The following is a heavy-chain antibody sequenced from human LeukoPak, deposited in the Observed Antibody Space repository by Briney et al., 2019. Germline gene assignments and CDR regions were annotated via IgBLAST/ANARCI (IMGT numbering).Heavy chain of an antibody. CDR3: ARDIYDILTGYPYYYMDV. J-gene: IGHJ6*03. V-gene: IGHV1-2*02. CDR1: RYTLTGYY. D-gene: IGHD3-9*01. CDR2: INPNSDCT. Sequence: AVNVSCKPSRYTLTGYYMQRVLQAPAPRLEARVGINPNSDCTNHAQKFQGRVTMTSDKSISTAYMELSRLRSDDTAVYYCARDIYDILTGYPYYYMDVWGKGTTVTVSS.